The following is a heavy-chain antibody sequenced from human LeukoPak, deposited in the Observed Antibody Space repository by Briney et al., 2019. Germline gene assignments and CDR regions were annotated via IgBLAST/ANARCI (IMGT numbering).Heavy chain of an antibody. V-gene: IGHV4-39*07. CDR1: GGSISSSSYY. CDR2: IYYSGST. J-gene: IGHJ6*02. CDR3: ASNRGVATITGLYYYYYGMDV. D-gene: IGHD5-12*01. Sequence: SETLSLTCTVSGGSISSSSYYWGWIRQPPGKGLEWIGSIYYSGSTYYNPSLKSRVTISVDTSKNQFSLKLSSVTAADTAVYYCASNRGVATITGLYYYYYGMDVWGQGTTVTVSS.